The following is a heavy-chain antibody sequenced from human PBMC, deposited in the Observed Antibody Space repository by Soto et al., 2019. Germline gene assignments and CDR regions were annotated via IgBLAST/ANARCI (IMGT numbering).Heavy chain of an antibody. CDR1: GFTFSRYS. CDR3: ARSYDILTGYSGFDY. Sequence: EVQLVESGGGLVKPGGSLRLSCAASGFTFSRYSMNWVRQAPGKGLEWVSSISGSSSYIYYADSVKGRFTISRDNAKNSLYLQMNSLRAEDTAVYYCARSYDILTGYSGFDYWGHGTRVTVSS. CDR2: ISGSSSYI. V-gene: IGHV3-21*01. D-gene: IGHD3-9*01. J-gene: IGHJ4*01.